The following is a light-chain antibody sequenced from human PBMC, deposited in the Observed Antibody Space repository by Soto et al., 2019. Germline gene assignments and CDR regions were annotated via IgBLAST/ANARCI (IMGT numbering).Light chain of an antibody. Sequence: EIVLTQSAATLSLSPGERATLSCRASQTVGGRYLAWFQQKPGQTPRVLIYGASTRAAGVPDRFSGSGSGTDFSLPITRLEPEDFAVYYCLQYVSSPWTFGQGTKVEV. J-gene: IGKJ1*01. CDR1: QTVGGRY. CDR3: LQYVSSPWT. V-gene: IGKV3-20*01. CDR2: GAS.